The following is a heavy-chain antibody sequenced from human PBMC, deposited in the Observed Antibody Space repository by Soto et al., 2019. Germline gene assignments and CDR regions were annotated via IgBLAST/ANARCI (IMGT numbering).Heavy chain of an antibody. V-gene: IGHV4-31*03. J-gene: IGHJ3*02. CDR3: ARGSVETSLDGAFDI. CDR1: GGSISSGGYY. D-gene: IGHD2-21*02. CDR2: IYYSGST. Sequence: PSETLSLTCTVSGGSISSGGYYWSWIRQHPGKGLEWIGYIYYSGSTYYNPSLKSRVTISVDTSKNQFSLKLSSVTAADTAVYYCARGSVETSLDGAFDIWGQGTMVTVS.